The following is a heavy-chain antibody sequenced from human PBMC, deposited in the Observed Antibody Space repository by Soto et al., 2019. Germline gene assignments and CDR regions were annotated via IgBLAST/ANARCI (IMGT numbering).Heavy chain of an antibody. J-gene: IGHJ4*02. CDR1: GYTFSNYD. Sequence: QVQLVQSGAELKKPGASVKVSCKASGYTFSNYDMNWVRQATGQGPEWIGWVNPNNGDTGYAQKFQGRVPLTTDISTTTAYMELTSLGSEATAIYYCAKVSRKGSAIDFDYWGQGTLITVSS. CDR2: VNPNNGDT. V-gene: IGHV1-8*01. D-gene: IGHD3-10*01. CDR3: AKVSRKGSAIDFDY.